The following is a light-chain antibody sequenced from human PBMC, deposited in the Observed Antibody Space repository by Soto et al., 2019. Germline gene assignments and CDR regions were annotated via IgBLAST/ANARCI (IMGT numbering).Light chain of an antibody. CDR2: EGS. V-gene: IGLV2-23*01. CDR1: SSDVGSYDL. Sequence: ALTQPAFVSGSPGQSITISCTGTSSDVGSYDLVSWYQQHPGKAPKLMIYEGSKRPSGVSNRFSGSKSGNTASLTISGLQAEDEADYYCCSYAGVGVFGTGTKVTVL. CDR3: CSYAGVGV. J-gene: IGLJ1*01.